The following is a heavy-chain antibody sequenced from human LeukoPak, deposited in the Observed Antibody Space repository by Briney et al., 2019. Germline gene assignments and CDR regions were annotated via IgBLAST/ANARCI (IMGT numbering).Heavy chain of an antibody. D-gene: IGHD2-15*01. Sequence: PGRSLRLSCAASGFSFSSYGMHWVRQSPGKGLEWVAVTWNDGSSKYYVDSVKGRFTISRAYSQNTLYLQMDSLRGDDTAVYYCAKPTRGSGGSFLIDYWGQGTLVTVSS. CDR3: AKPTRGSGGSFLIDY. V-gene: IGHV3-33*06. CDR2: TWNDGSSK. J-gene: IGHJ4*02. CDR1: GFSFSSYG.